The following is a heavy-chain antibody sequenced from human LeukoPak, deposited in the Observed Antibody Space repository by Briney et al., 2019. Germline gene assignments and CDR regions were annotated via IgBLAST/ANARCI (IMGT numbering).Heavy chain of an antibody. D-gene: IGHD6-19*01. Sequence: SETLSLTRTVSGGSISSYYWSWIRQPPGKGLEWIGYIYYSGSTNYNPSLKSRVTISVDTSKNQFSLKLSSVTAADTAVYYCARLGYTSGFYFFDFWGQGTLVTVSS. CDR3: ARLGYTSGFYFFDF. J-gene: IGHJ4*02. V-gene: IGHV4-59*01. CDR2: IYYSGST. CDR1: GGSISSYY.